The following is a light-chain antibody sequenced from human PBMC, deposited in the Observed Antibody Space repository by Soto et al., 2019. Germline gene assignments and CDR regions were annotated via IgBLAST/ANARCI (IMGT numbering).Light chain of an antibody. CDR2: WAS. CDR3: QQYYSLPFT. V-gene: IGKV4-1*01. Sequence: DIVMTQSPDSLAVSLGERATINCKSSQSVLYNSNNKNHLAWYQQKPGQPPKLFITWASAWESGVPDRFSGGGSGTDFTLTISSLQAEDVAIYYCQQYYSLPFTFGPGTKVNIK. CDR1: QSVLYNSNNKNH. J-gene: IGKJ3*01.